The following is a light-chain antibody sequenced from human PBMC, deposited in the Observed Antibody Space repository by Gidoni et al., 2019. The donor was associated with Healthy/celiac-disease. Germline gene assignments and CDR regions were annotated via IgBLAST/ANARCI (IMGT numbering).Light chain of an antibody. CDR3: QQYGSSPVT. V-gene: IGKV3-20*01. J-gene: IGKJ2*01. CDR2: GAS. CDR1: QSVSSSY. Sequence: EIVLTQSPGPLSLSPGERATLSCRASQSVSSSYLAWYQQKPGQAPRLLIYGASSRATGIPDRFSGSGSGTDFTLTISRLEPEDFAVYYCQQYGSSPVTFXXXTKLEIK.